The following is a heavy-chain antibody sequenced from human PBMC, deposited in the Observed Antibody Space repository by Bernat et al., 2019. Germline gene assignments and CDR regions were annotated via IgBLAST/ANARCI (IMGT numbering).Heavy chain of an antibody. CDR2: ISYDGNNK. CDR1: GFTFSSYA. J-gene: IGHJ4*02. D-gene: IGHD6-13*01. CDR3: ARERGQLADY. Sequence: QVQLVESGGGVVQPGRSLRLSCAASGFTFSSYAMHWVRQAPGKGLEWVALISYDGNNKYSADSVKGRFTISRDNSKNTLYLQMNSLRAEDTAVYYCARERGQLADYWGQGTLVTVSS. V-gene: IGHV3-30-3*01.